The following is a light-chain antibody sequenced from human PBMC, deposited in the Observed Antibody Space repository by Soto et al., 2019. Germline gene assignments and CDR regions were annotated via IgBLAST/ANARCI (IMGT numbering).Light chain of an antibody. CDR1: QSVRNN. Sequence: EVVMTQSPATLSVSPGERATLSCKASQSVRNNLVWYLQKPGQAPRPIIYDATTRATGIPVRFSGSGSGTEFTLTISSLEPEDFAVYYCQQHGSSPWTFGQGTKVDIK. V-gene: IGKV3-15*01. J-gene: IGKJ1*01. CDR2: DAT. CDR3: QQHGSSPWT.